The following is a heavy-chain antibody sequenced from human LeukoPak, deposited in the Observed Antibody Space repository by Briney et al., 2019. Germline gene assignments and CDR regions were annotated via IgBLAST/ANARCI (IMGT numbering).Heavy chain of an antibody. CDR2: ISSSSSTI. V-gene: IGHV3-48*01. CDR3: ARDPSSWYYYYMDV. J-gene: IGHJ6*03. CDR1: GFTFSSYS. D-gene: IGHD6-13*01. Sequence: PGGSLRLSCAASGFTFSSYSMNWVRQAPGKGLEWVSYISSSSSTIYHADSVKGRFTISRDNAKNSLYLQMNSLRAEDTAVYYCARDPSSWYYYYMDVWGKGTTVTVSS.